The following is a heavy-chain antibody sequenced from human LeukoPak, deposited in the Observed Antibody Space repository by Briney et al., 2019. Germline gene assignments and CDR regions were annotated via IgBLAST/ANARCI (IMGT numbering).Heavy chain of an antibody. D-gene: IGHD2-8*02. Sequence: ASVKVSCKVSGFTFTNYYMQCVRQAPGQGLEWMGLINPSGSNTNYAQKFRGRVTMTRDTSATTVYMELSSLRSEDTAVYYCAREETGGYFDYGGQGTLVTVSS. V-gene: IGHV1-46*01. CDR3: AREETGGYFDY. CDR2: INPSGSNT. J-gene: IGHJ4*02. CDR1: GFTFTNYY.